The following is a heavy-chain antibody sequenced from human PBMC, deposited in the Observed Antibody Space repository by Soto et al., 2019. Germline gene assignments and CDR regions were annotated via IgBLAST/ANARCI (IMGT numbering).Heavy chain of an antibody. D-gene: IGHD3-16*02. CDR2: ISSSGGST. Sequence: EVQLLESGGGLVQPGGSLKLSCAASGFTFSSYAMSWVRQAPGKGLEWVSAISSSGGSTYYADSVKGRFTISRDKSKNTLYLQMNSLRAEDTAVYYCAGELSLLWFDPWGQGTLVTVSS. J-gene: IGHJ5*02. CDR3: AGELSLLWFDP. V-gene: IGHV3-23*01. CDR1: GFTFSSYA.